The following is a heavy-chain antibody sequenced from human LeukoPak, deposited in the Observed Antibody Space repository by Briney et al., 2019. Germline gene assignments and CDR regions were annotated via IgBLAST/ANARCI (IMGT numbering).Heavy chain of an antibody. V-gene: IGHV3-23*01. CDR3: AKDYDSSGYPFDY. CDR1: GFTFSSYA. D-gene: IGHD3-22*01. J-gene: IGHJ4*02. CDR2: ISGSGGST. Sequence: GGSLRLSCAASGFTFSSYAMSWVRQAPGKGLEWVPAISGSGGSTYYADSVKGRFTISRDNSKNTLYLQMNSLRAEDTAVYYCAKDYDSSGYPFDYWGQGTLVTVSS.